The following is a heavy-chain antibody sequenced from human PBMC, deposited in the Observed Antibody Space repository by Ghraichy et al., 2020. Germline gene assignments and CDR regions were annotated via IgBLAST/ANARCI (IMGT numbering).Heavy chain of an antibody. V-gene: IGHV4-39*01. CDR1: GGSISSSSYY. J-gene: IGHJ3*02. Sequence: SETLSLTCTVSGGSISSSSYYWGWIRQPPGKGLEWIGSIYYSGSTYYNPSLKSRVTISVDTSKNQFSLKLSSVTAADTAVYYCARLFIGGNDAFDIWGQGKMVTVSS. CDR3: ARLFIGGNDAFDI. CDR2: IYYSGST. D-gene: IGHD1-26*01.